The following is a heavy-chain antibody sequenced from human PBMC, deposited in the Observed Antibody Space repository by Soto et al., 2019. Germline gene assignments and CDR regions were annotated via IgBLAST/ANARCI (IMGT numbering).Heavy chain of an antibody. CDR2: ISYDGSNK. CDR1: GFTFSSYA. D-gene: IGHD6-6*01. Sequence: PTGGSLRLSCAASGFTFSSYAMHWVRQAPGKGLEWVAVISYDGSNKYYADSVKGRFTISRDNSKNTLYLQMNSLRAEDTAVYYCARDRWGQLVQTEMYYYYGMDVWGQGTTVTVSS. CDR3: ARDRWGQLVQTEMYYYYGMDV. V-gene: IGHV3-30-3*01. J-gene: IGHJ6*02.